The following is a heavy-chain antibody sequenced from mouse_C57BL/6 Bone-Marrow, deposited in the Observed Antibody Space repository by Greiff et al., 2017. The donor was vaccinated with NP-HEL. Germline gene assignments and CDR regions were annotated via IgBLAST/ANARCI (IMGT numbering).Heavy chain of an antibody. V-gene: IGHV1-69*01. Sequence: VQLQQPGAELVMPGASVKLSCKASGYTFTSYWMHWVKQRPGQGLEWIGEIDPSDSYTNSNQKFKGKSTLTVYKSSSTAYMQLSSLTSEDSAVYYCARDGYLYYYDYWGQGTTLTVSS. D-gene: IGHD2-3*01. J-gene: IGHJ2*01. CDR3: ARDGYLYYYDY. CDR2: IDPSDSYT. CDR1: GYTFTSYW.